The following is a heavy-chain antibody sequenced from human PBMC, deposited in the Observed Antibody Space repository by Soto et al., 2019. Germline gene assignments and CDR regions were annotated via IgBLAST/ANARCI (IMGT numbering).Heavy chain of an antibody. CDR2: IYYSGST. CDR1: GGSISSSSYY. J-gene: IGHJ4*02. CDR3: ARLSIPEPAHY. V-gene: IGHV4-39*01. Sequence: TLSLTCTVSGGSISSSSYYWGWIRQPPGKGLEWIGSIYYSGSTYYNPSLKSRVTISVDTSKNQFSLKLSSVTAADTAVYYCARLSIPEPAHYWGQGTLVTVSS.